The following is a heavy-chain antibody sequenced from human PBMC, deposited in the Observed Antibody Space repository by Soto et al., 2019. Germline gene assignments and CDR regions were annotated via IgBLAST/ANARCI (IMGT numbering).Heavy chain of an antibody. CDR1: GGTFSSYA. CDR3: ARVPFGWSDYSFFHYYMDV. J-gene: IGHJ6*03. Sequence: ASVKVSCKASGGTFSSYAISWVRQAPGQGLEWMGWMNPNSGNTGYAQKFQGRVTMTRNTSISTAYMELSSLRSEDTAVYYCARVPFGWSDYSFFHYYMDVWGKGTTVTVSS. CDR2: MNPNSGNT. D-gene: IGHD3-3*01. V-gene: IGHV1-8*02.